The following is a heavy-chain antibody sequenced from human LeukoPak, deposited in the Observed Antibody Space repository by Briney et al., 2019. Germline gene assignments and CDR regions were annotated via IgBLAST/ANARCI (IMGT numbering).Heavy chain of an antibody. V-gene: IGHV4-34*01. Sequence: PSETLSLTCAVYGGSFSGYYWSWIRQPPGKGLEWIGEINHSGSTNYNPSLKSRVTISVDTSKNQFSLKLSSVTAADTAVYYCAMGERLLWFGPRGMDVWGQGTTVTVSS. CDR3: AMGERLLWFGPRGMDV. CDR2: INHSGST. D-gene: IGHD3-10*01. CDR1: GGSFSGYY. J-gene: IGHJ6*02.